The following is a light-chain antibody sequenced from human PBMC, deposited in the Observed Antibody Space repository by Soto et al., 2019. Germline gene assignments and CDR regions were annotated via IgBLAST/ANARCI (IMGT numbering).Light chain of an antibody. CDR2: EAT. CDR3: QQANSFPIT. V-gene: IGKV1D-12*01. CDR1: QGLKF. Sequence: VSASVGNTVTITCRASQGLKFLAWYQRKPGKAPRLLIYEATNLQSGVPPRFSGSGSGTDFTLTISSLQPEDFATYFCQQANSFPITFGQGTRLEIK. J-gene: IGKJ5*01.